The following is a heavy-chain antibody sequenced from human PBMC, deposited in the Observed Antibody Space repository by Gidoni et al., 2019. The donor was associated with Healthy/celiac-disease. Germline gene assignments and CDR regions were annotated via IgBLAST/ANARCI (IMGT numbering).Heavy chain of an antibody. CDR2: ISGSGGST. Sequence: EVQLLESGGGLVQPGGCLRPPCAASGFTFSSYAMSWVRQAPGKGLEWVSAISGSGGSTYYADSVKGRFTISRDNSKNTLYLQMNSLRAEDTAVYYCAKVFPYYEAYYFDYWGQGTLVTVSS. CDR1: GFTFSSYA. V-gene: IGHV3-23*01. CDR3: AKVFPYYEAYYFDY. J-gene: IGHJ4*02. D-gene: IGHD3-22*01.